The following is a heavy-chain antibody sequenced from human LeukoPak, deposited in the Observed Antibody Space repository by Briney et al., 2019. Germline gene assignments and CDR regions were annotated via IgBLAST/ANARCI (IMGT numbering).Heavy chain of an antibody. Sequence: TSETLSLTCTVSGGSISSYYWSWIRQPPGKGLEWIGEVNHSGSTNYNPSLKSRVTISVDTSKNQFSLKLSSVTAADTAVYYCATSGDYGEKQKMNWFDPWGQGTLVTVSS. CDR3: ATSGDYGEKQKMNWFDP. D-gene: IGHD4-17*01. J-gene: IGHJ5*02. CDR1: GGSISSYY. CDR2: VNHSGST. V-gene: IGHV4-34*01.